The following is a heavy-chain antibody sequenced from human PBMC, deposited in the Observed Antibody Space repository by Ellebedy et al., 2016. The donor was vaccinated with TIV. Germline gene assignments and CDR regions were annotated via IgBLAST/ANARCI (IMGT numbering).Heavy chain of an antibody. Sequence: MPSETLSLTCAISGGSLRGYYWSWIRQPPGKGLEWIGEISQSGITNYNPSLKSRVTISVATSKSQFSLKLSSVTAADTAVYYCARSSQFRLFDYWGQGTLLAVSS. J-gene: IGHJ4*02. CDR3: ARSSQFRLFDY. CDR2: ISQSGIT. D-gene: IGHD2-2*01. CDR1: GGSLRGYY. V-gene: IGHV4-34*01.